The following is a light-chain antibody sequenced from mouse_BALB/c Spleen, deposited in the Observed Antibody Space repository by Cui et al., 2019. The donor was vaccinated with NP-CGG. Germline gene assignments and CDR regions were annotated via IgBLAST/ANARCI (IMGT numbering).Light chain of an antibody. V-gene: IGLV1*01. J-gene: IGLJ1*01. CDR2: GTN. CDR3: ALWYGNHWV. CDR1: TGAVTTSNY. Sequence: HAVVTQESALTTSPGETVTLTCRSSTGAVTTSNYANWVQEKPDHLFTGLIGGTNNRAPGVPARFSGSLIGDKAALTITGAQTEDEAMYFCALWYGNHWVFGGGTKLTVL.